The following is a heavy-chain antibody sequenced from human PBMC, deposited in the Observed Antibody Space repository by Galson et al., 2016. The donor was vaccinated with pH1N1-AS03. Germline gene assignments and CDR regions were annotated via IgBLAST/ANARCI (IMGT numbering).Heavy chain of an antibody. CDR2: IEWNDDR. CDR3: ARIWTKHCYSSTDS. D-gene: IGHD2-21*02. J-gene: IGHJ4*02. Sequence: PALVKPTQTLTLTCTFSGFSLSSSGMCVNWIRQPPGKALEWLARIEWNDDRYYTTSLKTRLTISKDTSKNQVVLTMTNMDAVDTATYYRARIWTKHCYSSTDSWGQGTLVTVSS. V-gene: IGHV2-70*11. CDR1: GFSLSSSGMC.